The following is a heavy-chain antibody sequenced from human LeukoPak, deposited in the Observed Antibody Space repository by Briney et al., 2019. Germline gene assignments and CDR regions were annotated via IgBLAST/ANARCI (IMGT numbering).Heavy chain of an antibody. D-gene: IGHD5-12*01. CDR2: IYHSGST. CDR1: GYSISSGCY. J-gene: IGHJ3*02. CDR3: ARSGGSGYDRWPRNDAFDI. V-gene: IGHV4-38-2*02. Sequence: PSETLSLTCTVSGYSISSGCYWGWIRQPPGKGLEWIGSIYHSGSTYYNPSLKSRVTISVDTSKNQFSLKLSSVTAADTAVYYCARSGGSGYDRWPRNDAFDIWGQGTMVTVSS.